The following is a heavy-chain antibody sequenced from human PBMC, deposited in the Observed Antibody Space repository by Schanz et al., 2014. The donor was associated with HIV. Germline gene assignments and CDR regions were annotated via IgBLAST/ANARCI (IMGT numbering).Heavy chain of an antibody. J-gene: IGHJ4*02. V-gene: IGHV3-30*03. CDR1: GFSFSNYG. Sequence: QVQLLESGGGVVQPVLRLSCAASGFSFSNYGMHWVRQAPGKGLEWVAVISFDGSNKYYADSVKGRFTISRDNSKNMLFLQMNSLRAEDTAVYYCSSTSWRGYDSSGKFESWGQGTLVTVSS. D-gene: IGHD3-22*01. CDR2: ISFDGSNK. CDR3: SSTSWRGYDSSGKFES.